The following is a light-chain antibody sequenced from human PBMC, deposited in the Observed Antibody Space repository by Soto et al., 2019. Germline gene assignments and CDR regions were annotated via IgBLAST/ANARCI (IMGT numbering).Light chain of an antibody. J-gene: IGKJ1*01. CDR3: AVYNNWLLR. V-gene: IGKV3-15*01. Sequence: ATVSLNTRERATLSCMASQRVSSNFAWYQQKPGQAPRLLIYGASTRATGIPARFSGSGSGTEFTLTISSLQSEDFAVYYCAVYNNWLLRFGE. CDR1: QRVSSN. CDR2: GAS.